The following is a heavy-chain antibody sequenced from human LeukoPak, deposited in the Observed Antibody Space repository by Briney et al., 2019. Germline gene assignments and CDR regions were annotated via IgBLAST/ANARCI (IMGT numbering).Heavy chain of an antibody. Sequence: SETLSLTCTVSGGSISSYQWSWIRQPPGKGLEWIGNIYYSGSTNYSPSLKSRVTISVDTSKNQFSLKLSSVTAADTVVYYCARTGYLGIDYWGQGTLVTVSS. V-gene: IGHV4-59*08. J-gene: IGHJ4*02. D-gene: IGHD1-26*01. CDR3: ARTGYLGIDY. CDR2: IYYSGST. CDR1: GGSISSYQ.